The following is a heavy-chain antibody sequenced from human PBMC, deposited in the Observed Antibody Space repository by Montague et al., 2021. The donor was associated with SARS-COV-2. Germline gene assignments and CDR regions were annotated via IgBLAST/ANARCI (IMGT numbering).Heavy chain of an antibody. CDR2: IYYIGST. Sequence: SETLSLTCTVSGASLSSYYCRWIRQPPGKGLEWIGYIYYIGSTNYNPSLTSRATISVDTSKNQSSLQLSFVTAAATAVYYCARHRRLVLITGCSVDYWGQGTLVTVSS. J-gene: IGHJ4*02. V-gene: IGHV4-59*08. D-gene: IGHD2-2*01. CDR3: ARHRRLVLITGCSVDY. CDR1: GASLSSYY.